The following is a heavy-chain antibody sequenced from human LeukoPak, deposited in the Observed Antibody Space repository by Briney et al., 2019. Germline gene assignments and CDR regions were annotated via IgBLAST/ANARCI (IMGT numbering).Heavy chain of an antibody. D-gene: IGHD1-20*01. CDR2: ISYDGSRK. V-gene: IGHV3-30*18. Sequence: GGSLRLSCAVSGFTFSSYGMHWVRQAPGKGLEWVAVISYDGSRKDCADSVKGRFTISRDNSKNTLYLQMNSLKVEDTAVYYCAKAEVIGTTSVWGQGTLVTVSS. CDR1: GFTFSSYG. CDR3: AKAEVIGTTSV. J-gene: IGHJ4*02.